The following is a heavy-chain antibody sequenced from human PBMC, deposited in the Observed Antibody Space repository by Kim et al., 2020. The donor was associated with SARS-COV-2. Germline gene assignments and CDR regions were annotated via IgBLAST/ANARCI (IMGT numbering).Heavy chain of an antibody. CDR3: ARGGYCSSTSCPPEYYYGMDV. D-gene: IGHD2-2*01. CDR2: ISAYNGNT. Sequence: ASVKVSCKASGYTFTSYGISWVRQAPGQGLEWMGWISAYNGNTNYAQKLQGRVTMTTDTSTSTAYMELRSLRSDDTAVYYCARGGYCSSTSCPPEYYYGMDVWGQGTTVTVSS. CDR1: GYTFTSYG. V-gene: IGHV1-18*01. J-gene: IGHJ6*02.